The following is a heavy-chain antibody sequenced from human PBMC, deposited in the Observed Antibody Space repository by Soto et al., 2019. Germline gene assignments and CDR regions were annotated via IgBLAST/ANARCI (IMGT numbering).Heavy chain of an antibody. J-gene: IGHJ3*01. CDR1: GFTFGSTW. D-gene: IGHD2-2*03. Sequence: EVRLVESGGGLVQPGGSLRLSCVASGFTFGSTWMSWVRHAPVRGLEWVANINQDGSARYYVYSVKGRFTISRDNAKNSLYLQMNSLRAEQTAVYFCVRDSGSCRSPDCKGDAFDVWGQGTMVTVSS. CDR2: INQDGSAR. V-gene: IGHV3-7*05. CDR3: VRDSGSCRSPDCKGDAFDV.